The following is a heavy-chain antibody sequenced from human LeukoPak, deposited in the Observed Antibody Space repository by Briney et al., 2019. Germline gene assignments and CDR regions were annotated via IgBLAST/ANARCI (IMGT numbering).Heavy chain of an antibody. D-gene: IGHD2-15*01. Sequence: GGSLRLSCAAPGFTFSGSALHWVRQASGKGLEWVGRLRSTANGYATAYAASVKGRFTISRDDSKNTAYLQMNSLKTEDTAVYYCTVNYCSGGSCYMLWGQGTLVTVTS. CDR2: LRSTANGYAT. CDR1: GFTFSGSA. CDR3: TVNYCSGGSCYML. V-gene: IGHV3-73*01. J-gene: IGHJ4*02.